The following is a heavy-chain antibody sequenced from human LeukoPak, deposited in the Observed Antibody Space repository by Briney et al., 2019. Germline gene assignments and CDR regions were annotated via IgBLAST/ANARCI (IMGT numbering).Heavy chain of an antibody. J-gene: IGHJ4*02. V-gene: IGHV1-69*13. CDR1: GGTFSSYA. CDR2: IIPIFGTA. CDR3: ARGRDGYKLYYFDY. Sequence: SVKVSCKASGGTFSSYAISWVRQAPGQGLEWMGGIIPIFGTANYAQKFQGRVTITADESTSTAYMELSSLRSEDTAVYYCARGRDGYKLYYFDYWGQGTPVTVSS. D-gene: IGHD5-24*01.